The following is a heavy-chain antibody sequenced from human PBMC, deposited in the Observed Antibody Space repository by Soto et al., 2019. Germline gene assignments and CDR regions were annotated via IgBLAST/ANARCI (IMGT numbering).Heavy chain of an antibody. J-gene: IGHJ6*02. V-gene: IGHV4-61*01. D-gene: IGHD2-15*01. CDR1: GGSVSSGSYY. CDR2: IYYSGST. CDR3: ARRGYCSGGSCYSEYYYGMDV. Sequence: TSETLSLTCTVSGGSVSSGSYYWSWIRQPPGKGLEWIGYIYYSGSTNYNPSLKSRVTISVDTSKNQFSLKLSSVTAADTAVYYCARRGYCSGGSCYSEYYYGMDVWGQGTTVTVSS.